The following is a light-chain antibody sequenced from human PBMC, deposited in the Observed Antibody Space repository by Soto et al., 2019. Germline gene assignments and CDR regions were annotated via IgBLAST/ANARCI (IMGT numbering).Light chain of an antibody. J-gene: IGKJ2*01. V-gene: IGKV1-33*01. CDR2: DIS. CDR3: QQYENLPYT. CDR1: QVITNY. Sequence: DIQLTQSASSLSASVGDRVTITCQANQVITNYLNWYQQKPGKAPKLLIYDISTLEIGVPSRFSGSGSGTDFTFTITGLQPEDIATYFCQQYENLPYTFGQGTKLEI.